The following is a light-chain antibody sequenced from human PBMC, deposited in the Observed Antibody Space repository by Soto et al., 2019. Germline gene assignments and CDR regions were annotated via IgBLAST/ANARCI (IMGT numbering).Light chain of an antibody. CDR1: QSISVW. J-gene: IGKJ2*01. V-gene: IGKV1-5*03. Sequence: DIQMTQSPSTLSASVGDRVTITCRASQSISVWLAWYQQKAGKAPNLLIYKASRLESGVPSRFSGSGSETEFTLTISGLQPGDSATYYCQQYNSYSMYTFGQGTKVDIK. CDR2: KAS. CDR3: QQYNSYSMYT.